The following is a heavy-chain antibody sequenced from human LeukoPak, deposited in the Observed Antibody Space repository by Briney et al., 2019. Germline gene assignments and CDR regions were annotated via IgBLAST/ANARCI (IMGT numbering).Heavy chain of an antibody. J-gene: IGHJ4*02. V-gene: IGHV4-34*01. CDR3: ARYDGSYYIDY. CDR1: GFTFSSYS. Sequence: GSLRLSCAASGFTFSSYSMNWVRQPPGKGLEWIGEINHRGSTNYNPSLKSRVTISLDTSKNQFSLKLSSVTAADTAVYYCARYDGSYYIDYWGQGTLVTVSS. D-gene: IGHD5-24*01. CDR2: INHRGST.